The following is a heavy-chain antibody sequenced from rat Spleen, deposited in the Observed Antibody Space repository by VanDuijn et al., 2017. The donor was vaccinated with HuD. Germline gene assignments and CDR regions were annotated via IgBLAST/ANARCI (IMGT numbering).Heavy chain of an antibody. CDR1: GFTFSSFP. Sequence: EVQLVESGGGLVQPGRSMKLSCAASGFTFSSFPMAWVRQAPTKGLEWVATISTSGGSTYYRDSVKGRFTISRDNAKSTLYLQMNSLRSEDTATYYCTREGDYGYSYYFDYWGQGVMVTVSS. V-gene: IGHV5-46*01. CDR3: TREGDYGYSYYFDY. CDR2: ISTSGGST. J-gene: IGHJ2*01. D-gene: IGHD1-9*01.